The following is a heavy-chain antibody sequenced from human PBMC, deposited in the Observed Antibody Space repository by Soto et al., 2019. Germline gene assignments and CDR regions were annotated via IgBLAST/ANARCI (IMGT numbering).Heavy chain of an antibody. CDR2: ISSSGSTT. CDR3: ARPSKMYTSSSCGMDV. J-gene: IGHJ6*02. Sequence: GSLRPSCAASGFTFSSYSMNWVRQAPGKGLQWVSYISSSGSTTYYADSVRGRFTISRDNAKNSLYLQMNSLRDEDTAVYYCARPSKMYTSSSCGMDVWGQGTTVTVSS. D-gene: IGHD6-6*01. V-gene: IGHV3-48*02. CDR1: GFTFSSYS.